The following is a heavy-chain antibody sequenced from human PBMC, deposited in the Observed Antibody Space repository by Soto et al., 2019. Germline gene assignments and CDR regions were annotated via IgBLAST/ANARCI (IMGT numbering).Heavy chain of an antibody. CDR2: INPNSGGT. CDR3: ARDPGSIAARPWFDP. J-gene: IGHJ5*02. D-gene: IGHD6-6*01. CDR1: GYTFTGYY. Sequence: ASVKVSCKASGYTFTGYYMHWVRQAPGQGLEWMGWINPNSGGTNYAQKFQGRVTMTRDTSISTAYMELSRLRSDDTAVYYCARDPGSIAARPWFDPCGQGTLVTVSS. V-gene: IGHV1-2*02.